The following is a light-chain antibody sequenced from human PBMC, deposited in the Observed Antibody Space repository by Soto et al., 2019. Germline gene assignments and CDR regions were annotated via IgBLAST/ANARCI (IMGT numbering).Light chain of an antibody. J-gene: IGKJ5*01. V-gene: IGKV3-20*01. CDR3: QQYGGTPPIT. CDR1: QKISSRY. Sequence: VLTQSPCTLPLSPGERATLSCRASQKISSRYLARYLQTPGQAPRFLISGASSRATGIPDRFSGSGSGTDFTLTISRLEPEDFGVYYCQQYGGTPPITFGQGTRLEI. CDR2: GAS.